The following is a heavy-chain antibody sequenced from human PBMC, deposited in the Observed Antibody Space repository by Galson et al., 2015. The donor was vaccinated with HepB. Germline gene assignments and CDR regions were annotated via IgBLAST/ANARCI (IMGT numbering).Heavy chain of an antibody. CDR3: TKLSSAGGVFGVVTKAYFDS. J-gene: IGHJ4*02. Sequence: SLRLSCAASGFSFRSYAMVWVRPAPGKGLEWVASVSYDGTHRYHAASVKGRFTIIKDNCQSILYLQMSSLRAEDTAVYYCTKLSSAGGVFGVVTKAYFDSWGQGTLVTVSS. D-gene: IGHD3-3*01. CDR1: GFSFRSYA. CDR2: VSYDGTHR. V-gene: IGHV3-30*18.